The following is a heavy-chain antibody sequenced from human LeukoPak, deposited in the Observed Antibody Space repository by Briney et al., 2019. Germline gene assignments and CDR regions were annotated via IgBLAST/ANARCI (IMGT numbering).Heavy chain of an antibody. CDR3: ARAPYSSSWYFNY. Sequence: PSETLSLTCAVYGGSFSGYYWSWIRQPPGKGLEWIGEINHSGSTNYNPSLKSRVTISVDTSKNQFSLKLSSVTAADTAVYYCARAPYSSSWYFNYWGQGTLVTVSS. V-gene: IGHV4-34*01. CDR1: GGSFSGYY. D-gene: IGHD6-13*01. J-gene: IGHJ4*02. CDR2: INHSGST.